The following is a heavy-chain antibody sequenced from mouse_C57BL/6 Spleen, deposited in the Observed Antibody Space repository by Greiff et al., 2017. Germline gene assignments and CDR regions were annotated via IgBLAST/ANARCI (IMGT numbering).Heavy chain of an antibody. CDR3: ARNFHYYGSSIYAMDY. D-gene: IGHD1-1*01. Sequence: QVQLKESGPGLVQPSQSLSITCTVSGFSLTSYGVHWVRQSPGKGLEWLGVIWSGGSTDYNAAFISRLSIRKDNSKSQVFFKMNSLQADDTAIYYCARNFHYYGSSIYAMDYWGQGTSVTVSS. V-gene: IGHV2-2*01. J-gene: IGHJ4*01. CDR1: GFSLTSYG. CDR2: IWSGGST.